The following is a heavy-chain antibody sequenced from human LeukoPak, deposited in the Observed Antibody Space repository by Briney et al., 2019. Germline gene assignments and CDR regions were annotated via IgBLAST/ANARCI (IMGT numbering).Heavy chain of an antibody. Sequence: GESLKISCKGSGYSFTSYWISWVRQMPGKGLEWMGRIDPSDSYTNYSPSFQGHVTISADKSISTAYLQWSSLKASDTAMYYCARRKDGYVVSDAFDIWGQGTMVTVSS. D-gene: IGHD5-24*01. J-gene: IGHJ3*02. CDR2: IDPSDSYT. CDR1: GYSFTSYW. V-gene: IGHV5-10-1*01. CDR3: ARRKDGYVVSDAFDI.